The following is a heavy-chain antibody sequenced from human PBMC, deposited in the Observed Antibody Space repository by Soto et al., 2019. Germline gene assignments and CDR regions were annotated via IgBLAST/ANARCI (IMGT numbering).Heavy chain of an antibody. J-gene: IGHJ4*02. V-gene: IGHV1-8*01. Sequence: ASVKVSCKASGYSFTSLDINWVRQTAGQGLEWMGWMEPSSGKTGYAQKFHDRVTMTSDNSINTAYMELTTLTSDDTAFYYCARGVTAGVDYWGQGALVTVSS. CDR2: MEPSSGKT. CDR3: ARGVTAGVDY. D-gene: IGHD1-26*01. CDR1: GYSFTSLD.